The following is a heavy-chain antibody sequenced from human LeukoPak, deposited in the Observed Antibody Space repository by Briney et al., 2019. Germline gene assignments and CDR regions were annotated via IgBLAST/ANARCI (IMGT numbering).Heavy chain of an antibody. J-gene: IGHJ5*02. CDR2: IYYSGST. CDR1: GGSISSGGYY. Sequence: SETLSLTCTVSGGSISSGGYYWSWIRQPPGKGLEWIGYIYYSGSTNYNPSLKSRVTISVDTSKNQFSLNLRSVTAADTAVYYCARDHFEETMIGRFDPWGQGTLVTVSS. V-gene: IGHV4-61*08. D-gene: IGHD3-22*01. CDR3: ARDHFEETMIGRFDP.